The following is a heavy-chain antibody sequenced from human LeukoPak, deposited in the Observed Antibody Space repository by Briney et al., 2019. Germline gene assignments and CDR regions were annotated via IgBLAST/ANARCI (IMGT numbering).Heavy chain of an antibody. Sequence: SETLSLTCAVYGGSFRGYYWSWIPQPPGKGLERIWEINHSGSTNHNPPIKSRVTISVDTSKRQFSLKLSSVTAADTAVYYCARRGYSYGKYFDYWGQGTLVTVSS. V-gene: IGHV4-34*01. CDR3: ARRGYSYGKYFDY. CDR1: GGSFRGYY. J-gene: IGHJ4*02. D-gene: IGHD5-18*01. CDR2: INHSGST.